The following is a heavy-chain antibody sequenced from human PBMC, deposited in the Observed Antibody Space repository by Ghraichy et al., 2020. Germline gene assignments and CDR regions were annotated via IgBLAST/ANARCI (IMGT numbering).Heavy chain of an antibody. CDR2: IGTAGDP. J-gene: IGHJ6*02. V-gene: IGHV3-13*05. CDR3: ARGGGYYDFWSGYYVEVGYYGMDV. CDR1: GFTFSSYD. Sequence: GGSLRLSCAASGFTFSSYDMHWVRQATGKGLEWVSAIGTAGDPYYPGSVKGRFTISRENAKNSLYLQMNSLRAGDTAVYYCARGGGYYDFWSGYYVEVGYYGMDVWGQGTTVTVSS. D-gene: IGHD3-3*01.